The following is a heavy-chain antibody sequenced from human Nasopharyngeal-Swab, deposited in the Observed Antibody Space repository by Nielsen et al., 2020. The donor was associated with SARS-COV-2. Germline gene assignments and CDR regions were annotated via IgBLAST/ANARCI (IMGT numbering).Heavy chain of an antibody. Sequence: GESLKISCAASGFTFSSYSMNWVRQAPGKGLEWVSSISSSSSYIYYADSVKGRFTISRDNSKNTLYLQMNSLRAEDTAVYYCARAGLYYYDKYFDYWGQGTLVTVSS. CDR3: ARAGLYYYDKYFDY. V-gene: IGHV3-21*01. J-gene: IGHJ4*02. CDR1: GFTFSSYS. D-gene: IGHD3-22*01. CDR2: ISSSSSYI.